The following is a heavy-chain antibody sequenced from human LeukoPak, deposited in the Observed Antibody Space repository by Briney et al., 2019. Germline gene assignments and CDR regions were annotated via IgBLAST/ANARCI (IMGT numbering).Heavy chain of an antibody. V-gene: IGHV3-21*06. CDR3: ASTYDILTGYLDY. CDR2: ITTTSSHI. J-gene: IGHJ4*02. D-gene: IGHD3-9*01. Sequence: GGSLRLSCAASGFTFSSYSMNWVRQAPGKGLEWVSSITTTSSHIYYADSVKGRFTISRDNAKNSLYLQMNSLRAEDTAVYYCASTYDILTGYLDYWGQGTLVTVSS. CDR1: GFTFSSYS.